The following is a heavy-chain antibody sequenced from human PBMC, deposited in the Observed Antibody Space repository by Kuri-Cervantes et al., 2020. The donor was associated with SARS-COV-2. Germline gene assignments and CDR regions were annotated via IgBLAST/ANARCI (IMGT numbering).Heavy chain of an antibody. CDR1: GFTFSSYG. CDR2: IRYDGSNK. CDR3: ANSLLPSLDY. D-gene: IGHD1-26*01. J-gene: IGHJ4*02. Sequence: GESLKISCAASGFTFSSYGMHWVRQAPGKGLEWVAFIRYDGSNKYYADSVKGRFTISRDNSKNTLYLQMNSLRAEDTAVYYCANSLLPSLDYWGQGTLVTVSS. V-gene: IGHV3-30*02.